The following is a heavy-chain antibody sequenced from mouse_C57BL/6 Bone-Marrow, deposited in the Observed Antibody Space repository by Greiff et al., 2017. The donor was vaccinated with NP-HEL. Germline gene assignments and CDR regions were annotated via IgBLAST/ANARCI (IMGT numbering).Heavy chain of an antibody. CDR3: ARPHYYGSSRTWFSY. CDR2: ISSGGSYT. D-gene: IGHD1-1*01. J-gene: IGHJ3*01. V-gene: IGHV5-6*01. CDR1: GFTFSSYG. Sequence: EVKVVESGGDLVKPGGSLKLSCAASGFTFSSYGMSWVRQTPDKRLEWVATISSGGSYTYYPDSVKGRFTISRDNAKNTLYLQMSSLKSEDTAMYYCARPHYYGSSRTWFSYWDRGTLITVTA.